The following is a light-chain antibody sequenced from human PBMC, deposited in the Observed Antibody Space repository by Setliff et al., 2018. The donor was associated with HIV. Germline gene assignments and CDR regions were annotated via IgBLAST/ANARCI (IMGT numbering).Light chain of an antibody. V-gene: IGLV2-18*02. J-gene: IGLJ1*01. CDR3: YSYTSSDTYV. CDR2: EVT. Sequence: QSVLTQPPSVSGSPGQSVTISCTGTSGDVGAYNRVSWYQQAPGTAPKVIIYEVTNRPSGVPDRFSGSKSGNTASLTISGLQAEDEADYYCYSYTSSDTYVFGTGTGHRP. CDR1: SGDVGAYNR.